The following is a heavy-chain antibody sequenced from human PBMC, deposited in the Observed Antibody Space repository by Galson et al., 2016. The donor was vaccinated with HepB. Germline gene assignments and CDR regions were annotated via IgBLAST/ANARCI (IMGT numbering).Heavy chain of an antibody. CDR3: ASGGSGWINWFHP. CDR1: DGSFSAYY. V-gene: IGHV4-34*01. J-gene: IGHJ5*02. D-gene: IGHD6-19*01. Sequence: SETLSLTCAVYDGSFSAYYWSWIRQPPGKGLEWIGEITHSGSTNCNPSLKRRVTMSVDTSKNQFSLKLSSVTAADTAVYYCASGGSGWINWFHPWGQGTLVTVSS. CDR2: ITHSGST.